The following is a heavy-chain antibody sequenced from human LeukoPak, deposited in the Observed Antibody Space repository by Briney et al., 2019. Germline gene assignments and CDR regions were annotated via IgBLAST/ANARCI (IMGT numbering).Heavy chain of an antibody. V-gene: IGHV3-20*04. D-gene: IGHD6-6*01. CDR2: INWNGGNT. CDR1: GFTFDDYG. Sequence: GGSLRLSCAASGFTFDDYGMNWVRQAPGKGLEWVSGINWNGGNTGYADSVKGRFTISRDNAKNSLYLQMNSLRAADTAVYYCARDQGTSYLSSFDYWGQGTLVTVSS. J-gene: IGHJ4*02. CDR3: ARDQGTSYLSSFDY.